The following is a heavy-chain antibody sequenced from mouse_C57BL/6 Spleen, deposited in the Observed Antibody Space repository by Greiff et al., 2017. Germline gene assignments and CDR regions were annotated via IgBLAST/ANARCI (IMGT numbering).Heavy chain of an antibody. CDR2: INPSNGGT. V-gene: IGHV1-53*01. D-gene: IGHD1-1*01. J-gene: IGHJ4*01. Sequence: QVQLQQPGTELVKPGASVKLSCKASGYTFPSYWMHWVKQRPGPGLEWIGNINPSNGGTNYNEKFKSKATLTVDKSYSTAYMQLSSLTSEDSAVYYCAREDGSSSYYYAMDYWGQGTSVTVSS. CDR3: AREDGSSSYYYAMDY. CDR1: GYTFPSYW.